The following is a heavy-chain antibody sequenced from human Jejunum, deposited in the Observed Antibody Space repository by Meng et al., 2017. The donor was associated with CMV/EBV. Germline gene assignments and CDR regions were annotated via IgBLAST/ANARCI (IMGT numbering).Heavy chain of an antibody. Sequence: TVSGGSISSHYWSWIRQPPGKGLEWIGYIYFTGSTNYNPSLRSRVTISVDTSRKQFSLKLSSVTAADTAMYYCARGGAIVGAPGYWGQGMLVTVSS. CDR2: IYFTGST. CDR1: GGSISSHY. D-gene: IGHD1-26*01. V-gene: IGHV4-59*11. CDR3: ARGGAIVGAPGY. J-gene: IGHJ4*02.